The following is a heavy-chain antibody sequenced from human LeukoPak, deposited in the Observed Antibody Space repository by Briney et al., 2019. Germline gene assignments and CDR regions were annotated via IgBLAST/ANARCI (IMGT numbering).Heavy chain of an antibody. Sequence: SETLSLTCTVSGGSISSYYWSWVRQPPGKGLEWIGYIYYSGSTNYNPSLKSRVTISVDTSKNQFSLKLSSVTAADTAVYYCARDSSSSLDYWGQGTLVTVSS. V-gene: IGHV4-59*01. CDR3: ARDSSSSLDY. D-gene: IGHD6-6*01. J-gene: IGHJ4*02. CDR2: IYYSGST. CDR1: GGSISSYY.